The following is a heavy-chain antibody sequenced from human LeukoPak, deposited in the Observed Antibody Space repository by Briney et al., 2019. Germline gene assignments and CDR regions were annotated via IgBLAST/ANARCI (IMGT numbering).Heavy chain of an antibody. D-gene: IGHD3-3*01. J-gene: IGHJ4*02. CDR3: ARPLYDFWSGYLYY. CDR2: INPNSGGT. CDR1: GYTFTGYY. Sequence: ASEKVSCKASGYTFTGYYMHWVRQAPGQGLEWMGWINPNSGGTNYAQKFQGRVTMTRDTSISTAYMELSRLRSDDTAVYYCARPLYDFWSGYLYYWGQGTLVTVSS. V-gene: IGHV1-2*02.